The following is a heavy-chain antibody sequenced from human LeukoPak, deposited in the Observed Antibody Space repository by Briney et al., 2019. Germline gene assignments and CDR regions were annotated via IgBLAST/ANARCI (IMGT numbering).Heavy chain of an antibody. J-gene: IGHJ4*02. V-gene: IGHV3-9*01. Sequence: GGSLRLSCAASGFTLDDYAMHWVRQTPGKGLEWVSGISWNSGRIGYADSVKGRFTISRDNAKNSLYLQMNSLRAEDTAIYYCARSTITTLPDYWGQGALVTVSS. CDR1: GFTLDDYA. CDR3: ARSTITTLPDY. D-gene: IGHD1-1*01. CDR2: ISWNSGRI.